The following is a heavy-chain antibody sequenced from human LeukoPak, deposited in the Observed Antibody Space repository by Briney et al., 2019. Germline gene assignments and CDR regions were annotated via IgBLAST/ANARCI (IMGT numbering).Heavy chain of an antibody. CDR2: IYYSGST. D-gene: IGHD4/OR15-4a*01. J-gene: IGHJ3*02. V-gene: IGHV4-39*07. Sequence: SETLSLTCTVSGGSISSSSYYWGWLRQPPGKGLEWIGSIYYSGSTYYNPSLKSRVTISVDTSKNQFSLKLTSVTVADTAVYYCARRRLFLAHAFDIWGQGTMVTVSS. CDR3: ARRRLFLAHAFDI. CDR1: GGSISSSSYY.